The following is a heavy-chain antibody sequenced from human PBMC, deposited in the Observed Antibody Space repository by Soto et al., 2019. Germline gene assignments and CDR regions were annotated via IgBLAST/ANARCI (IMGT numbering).Heavy chain of an antibody. J-gene: IGHJ3*02. CDR2: IYYSGST. V-gene: IGHV4-31*03. D-gene: IGHD4-17*01. CDR1: GGSISSGGYY. CDR3: ARDHLTTVTTIGAFDI. Sequence: QVQLQESGPGLVKPSQTLSLTCTVSGGSISSGGYYWSWIRQHPGKGLEWIGYIYYSGSTYYNPSLKSRVTISVDTSKNQFSLKLSSVTAADTAVYYCARDHLTTVTTIGAFDIWGQGTMVTVSS.